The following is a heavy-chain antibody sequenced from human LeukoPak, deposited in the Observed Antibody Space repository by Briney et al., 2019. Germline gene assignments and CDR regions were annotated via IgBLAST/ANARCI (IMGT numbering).Heavy chain of an antibody. CDR1: GFTFSSYE. V-gene: IGHV3-48*03. Sequence: PGGSLRLSCAASGFTFSSYEMNWVRQAPGKGLEWVSYISSSGSTIYYADSVKGRFTISRENAKNSLYLQMNSLRAEDTAVYYCARGDPEFDLWGEGRLVTVSS. CDR2: ISSSGSTI. J-gene: IGHJ4*02. CDR3: ARGDPEFDL.